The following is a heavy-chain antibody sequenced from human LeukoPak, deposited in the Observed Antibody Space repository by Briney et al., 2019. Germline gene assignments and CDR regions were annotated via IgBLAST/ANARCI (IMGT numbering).Heavy chain of an antibody. Sequence: ESLKISCKTSGYRFTSYWIAWVRQMPGKGLEWMGIIYPGDSDTRYSPSFQGQVTISADKSISTAYLQWSSLKASDTAMYYCAREIGPYYYDSSGAVDAFDIWGQGTMVTVSS. D-gene: IGHD3-22*01. J-gene: IGHJ3*02. CDR1: GYRFTSYW. CDR2: IYPGDSDT. V-gene: IGHV5-51*01. CDR3: AREIGPYYYDSSGAVDAFDI.